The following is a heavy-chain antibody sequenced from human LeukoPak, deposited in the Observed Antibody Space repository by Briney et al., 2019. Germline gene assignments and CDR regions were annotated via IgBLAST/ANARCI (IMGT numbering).Heavy chain of an antibody. V-gene: IGHV3-23*05. CDR1: GFTFSSYA. D-gene: IGHD4-23*01. J-gene: IGHJ4*02. Sequence: PGGSLRLSCAASGFTFSSYAMSWVRQAPGKGLEWVSLIYSSGTTNYADSVKGRFTISRDNSKNTLYLQMNSLRVDDTAVYYCARRGDGGRSFDYWGQGTLVTVSS. CDR2: IYSSGTT. CDR3: ARRGDGGRSFDY.